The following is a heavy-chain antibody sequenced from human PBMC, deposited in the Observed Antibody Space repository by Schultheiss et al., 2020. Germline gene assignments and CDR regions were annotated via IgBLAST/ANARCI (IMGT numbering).Heavy chain of an antibody. Sequence: GGSLRLSCAASGFTFSDYYMSWIRQAPGKGLEWVSFVSSSGTTIYYADSVKGRFTISRDNAKNSLYLQMNSLRAEDTAFYYCARGMRPDFYYYGLDVWGQGTTVTISS. J-gene: IGHJ6*02. CDR3: ARGMRPDFYYYGLDV. CDR2: VSSSGTTI. V-gene: IGHV3-11*01. CDR1: GFTFSDYY.